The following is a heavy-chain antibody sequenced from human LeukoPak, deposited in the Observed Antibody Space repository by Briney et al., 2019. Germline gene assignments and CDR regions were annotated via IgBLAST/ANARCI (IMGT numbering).Heavy chain of an antibody. CDR2: SNPNSGGT. V-gene: IGHV1-2*02. CDR3: ARDRFRITMVRGQNFPFLHY. J-gene: IGHJ4*02. Sequence: GASVKVSCKASGYTFTGYHMHWVRQAPGQGLEWMGWSNPNSGGTNYAQKFQGRVTMTKDTSISTAYMELSRLRSDDTAVYYCARDRFRITMVRGQNFPFLHYWGQGTLVTVSS. CDR1: GYTFTGYH. D-gene: IGHD3-10*01.